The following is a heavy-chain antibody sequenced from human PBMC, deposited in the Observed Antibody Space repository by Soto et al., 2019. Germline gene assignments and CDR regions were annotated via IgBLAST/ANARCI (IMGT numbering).Heavy chain of an antibody. V-gene: IGHV3-33*01. D-gene: IGHD1-26*01. J-gene: IGHJ6*02. CDR2: IWYDGSND. Sequence: HPGGSLRLSCAASGFTFSNYGMHWVRQAPGKGLEWVAIIWYDGSNDYYVDSVKGRFTISRDNSKNTLSLQMNSLRAEDTAVYYYARDRWEFQLFYYGLDLWGQGTTVTVSS. CDR1: GFTFSNYG. CDR3: ARDRWEFQLFYYGLDL.